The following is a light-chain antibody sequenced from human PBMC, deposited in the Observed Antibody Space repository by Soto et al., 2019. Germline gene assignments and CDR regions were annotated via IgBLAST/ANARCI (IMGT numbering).Light chain of an antibody. CDR2: DAS. J-gene: IGKJ1*01. CDR1: QSVTNY. Sequence: EIFFTRSPDTLSLSPVERATLSCRASQSVTNYIAWYQQRPGQAPRLLIYDASNRATGVPARFSGSGSGTDFTLTISDLEPADFGLYYCQQRLNWPPGFGQGTKVDIK. V-gene: IGKV3-11*01. CDR3: QQRLNWPPG.